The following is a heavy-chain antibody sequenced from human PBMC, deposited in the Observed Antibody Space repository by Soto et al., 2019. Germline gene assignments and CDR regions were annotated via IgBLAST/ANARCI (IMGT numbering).Heavy chain of an antibody. CDR3: GRYCTNTKCRGGYYLDL. CDR1: GDSFTNYA. D-gene: IGHD2-8*01. Sequence: QVLLVQSGAEMKQPGSSVSVSCKASGDSFTNYAFTWVRQAPGQGPEWLGGIILALGTPPYSQRFQGRLTITADDSSSTVYMDLGSLRLDDTAVYYCGRYCTNTKCRGGYYLDLWGQGTLLTVSS. CDR2: IILALGTP. J-gene: IGHJ5*02. V-gene: IGHV1-69*01.